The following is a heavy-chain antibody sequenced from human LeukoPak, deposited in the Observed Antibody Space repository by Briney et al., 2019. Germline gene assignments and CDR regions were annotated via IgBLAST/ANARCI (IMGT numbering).Heavy chain of an antibody. D-gene: IGHD1-26*01. J-gene: IGHJ4*02. V-gene: IGHV4-59*08. CDR2: IYYSGST. Sequence: SETLSLTCTVSGGSISSYYWSWIRQPPGKGLEWIGYIYYSGSTNYNPSLKSRVTISVDTSKNQFSLKLSSVTAADTAVYYCARHRGGATGLSGFDYWGQGTLVTVSS. CDR3: ARHRGGATGLSGFDY. CDR1: GGSISSYY.